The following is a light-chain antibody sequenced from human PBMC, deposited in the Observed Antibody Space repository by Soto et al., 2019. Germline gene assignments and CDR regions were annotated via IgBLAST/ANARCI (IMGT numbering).Light chain of an antibody. CDR1: QSVSRD. J-gene: IGKJ3*01. CDR2: DAS. Sequence: DIVLTQSPATLSLSPGERATLSYSASQSVSRDFAWYQQKPGQAPRLLIYDASNRATGIPARFSGSGSGTDFTLTINSLQPEDFAVYFCQHRHNFGPGTKVDFK. V-gene: IGKV3-11*01. CDR3: QHRHN.